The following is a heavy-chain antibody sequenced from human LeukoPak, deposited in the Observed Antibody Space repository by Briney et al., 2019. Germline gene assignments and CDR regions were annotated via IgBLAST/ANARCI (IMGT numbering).Heavy chain of an antibody. CDR1: GGSISSGDYY. CDR2: IYYRGST. J-gene: IGHJ5*02. Sequence: PSETLSLTCTVSGGSISSGDYYWSWIRQPPGKGLEWIGYIYYRGSTYYNPSLKSRVTISVDTSKNQFSLKLSSVTAADTAVYYCARERARMEVRGVIYNWFDPWGQGTLVTVSS. CDR3: ARERARMEVRGVIYNWFDP. V-gene: IGHV4-30-4*01. D-gene: IGHD3-10*01.